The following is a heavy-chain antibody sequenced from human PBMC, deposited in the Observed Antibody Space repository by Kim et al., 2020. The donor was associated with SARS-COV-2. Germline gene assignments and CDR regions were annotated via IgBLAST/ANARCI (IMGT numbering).Heavy chain of an antibody. J-gene: IGHJ4*02. Sequence: GGSLRLSCAASGFTFSSYAMHWVRQAPGKGLEYVSAISSNGGSTYYANSVKGRFIISRDNSKNTLYLQMGSLRAEDMAVYYCARDPYYGGYSYGPPDYWGQGTLVTVSS. CDR3: ARDPYYGGYSYGPPDY. CDR2: ISSNGGST. D-gene: IGHD5-18*01. CDR1: GFTFSSYA. V-gene: IGHV3-64*01.